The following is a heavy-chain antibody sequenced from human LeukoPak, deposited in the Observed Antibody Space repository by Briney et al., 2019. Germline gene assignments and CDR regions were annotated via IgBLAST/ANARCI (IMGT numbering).Heavy chain of an antibody. D-gene: IGHD1-26*01. J-gene: IGHJ4*02. Sequence: GESLKISCKGSGYSFTSYWIGWVRQTPGQGLQWMGWISAYNGNTNYAQKLQGRVTMTTDTSTSTAYMELRSLRSDDTAVYYCARGGMGATGFDYWGQGTLVTVSS. CDR1: GYSFTSYW. CDR3: ARGGMGATGFDY. V-gene: IGHV1-18*04. CDR2: ISAYNGNT.